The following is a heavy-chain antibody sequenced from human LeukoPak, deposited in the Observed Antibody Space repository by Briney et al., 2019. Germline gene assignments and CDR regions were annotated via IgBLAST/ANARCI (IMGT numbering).Heavy chain of an antibody. CDR2: ISSASNTI. CDR1: GFTFSSYS. CDR3: ARRAYY. V-gene: IGHV3-48*01. Sequence: GESLRLSCAASGFTFSSYSMNWVRQAPGKGLEWVSYISSASNTIYYADSVKGRFSISRDNAKNSLYLQMNSLRAEDTAVYYCARRAYYWGQGTLVTVSS. J-gene: IGHJ4*02.